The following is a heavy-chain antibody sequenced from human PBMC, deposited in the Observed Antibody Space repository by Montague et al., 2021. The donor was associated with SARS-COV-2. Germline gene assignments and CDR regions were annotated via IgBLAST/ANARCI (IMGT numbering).Heavy chain of an antibody. J-gene: IGHJ4*02. CDR2: IYNGGST. V-gene: IGHV4-39*01. CDR1: GDSIRNSDYS. Sequence: SETLSLTCTVSGDSIRNSDYSWGWIRQPPGKGLEWIGNIYNGGSTFYNPSLKSGVTIFVDTSKNQFSLKLSSVTAADTAVYYCATRTRYPQNDFGFWGQGTL. CDR3: ATRTRYPQNDFGF. D-gene: IGHD2-15*01.